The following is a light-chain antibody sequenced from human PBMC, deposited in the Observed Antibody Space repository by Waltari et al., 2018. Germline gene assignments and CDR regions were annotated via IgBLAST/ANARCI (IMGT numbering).Light chain of an antibody. CDR2: HAS. Sequence: DIRMTQSPSSVSASVGDRVTITCRASEDIRTWLAWYQQKPGKAPRLLIYHASGLQSGFPSTFSSSRSGTDFTLTINSLQPEDFATYSCQQSGTFPPTFGPGTKVEI. CDR3: QQSGTFPPT. J-gene: IGKJ1*01. CDR1: EDIRTW. V-gene: IGKV1-12*01.